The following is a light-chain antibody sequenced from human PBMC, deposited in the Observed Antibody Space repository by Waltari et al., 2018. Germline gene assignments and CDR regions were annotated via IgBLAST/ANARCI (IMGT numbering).Light chain of an antibody. CDR3: QQYDNLPPMYT. CDR2: DAS. J-gene: IGKJ2*01. V-gene: IGKV1-33*01. Sequence: DIQMTQSPSSLSASVGDRVTITCQASQDISNYLNWYQQKPGKAPKLLIYDASNLETGVPSRFSGSGSGTDFTFTISSLQPEDIATYYCQQYDNLPPMYTFGQRTKLEIK. CDR1: QDISNY.